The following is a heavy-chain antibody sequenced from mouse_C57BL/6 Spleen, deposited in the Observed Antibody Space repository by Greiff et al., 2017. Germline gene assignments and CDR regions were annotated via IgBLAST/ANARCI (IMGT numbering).Heavy chain of an antibody. V-gene: IGHV1-80*01. CDR1: GYAFSSYW. Sequence: QVQLQQSGAELVKPGASVKISCKASGYAFSSYWLNWVKQRPGQGLEWIGQLYPGDGDTNYNGKFKGKATLTADKSSSTAYMQLSSLTSEDSAVYFCARFISWYFDVWGTGTTVTVAS. D-gene: IGHD1-2*01. CDR2: LYPGDGDT. CDR3: ARFISWYFDV. J-gene: IGHJ1*03.